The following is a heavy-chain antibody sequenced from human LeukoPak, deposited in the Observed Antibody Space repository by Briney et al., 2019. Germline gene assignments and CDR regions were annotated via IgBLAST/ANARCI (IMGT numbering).Heavy chain of an antibody. Sequence: ASVKVSCKASGYTFTSYAMHWVRQAPGQRLEWMGWINAGNGNTKYSQKFQGRVTITRDTSASTAYMELSSLRSEDTAVYYCARSYDSSGYYSYGMDVWGQGTTVTVSS. CDR3: ARSYDSSGYYSYGMDV. D-gene: IGHD3-22*01. CDR2: INAGNGNT. J-gene: IGHJ6*02. V-gene: IGHV1-3*01. CDR1: GYTFTSYA.